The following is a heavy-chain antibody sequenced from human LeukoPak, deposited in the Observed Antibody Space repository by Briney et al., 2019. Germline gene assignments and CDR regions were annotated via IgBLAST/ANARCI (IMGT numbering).Heavy chain of an antibody. J-gene: IGHJ6*03. CDR2: IYYSGST. V-gene: IGHV4-38-2*02. CDR1: GYSISSGYY. D-gene: IGHD3-10*01. CDR3: ARGSLFRGYYYYYMDV. Sequence: SETLSLTCTVSGYSISSGYYWGWIRQPPGKGLEWIGSIYYSGSTYYNPSLKSRVTISVDTSKNQFSLKLSSVTAADTAVYYCARGSLFRGYYYYYMDVWGKGTTVTISS.